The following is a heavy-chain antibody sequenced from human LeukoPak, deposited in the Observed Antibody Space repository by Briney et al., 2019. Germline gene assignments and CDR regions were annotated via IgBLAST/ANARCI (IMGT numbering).Heavy chain of an antibody. CDR3: ARQYCTSTTCYHREFDF. V-gene: IGHV5-51*01. CDR1: GYSFTNYW. CDR2: IYLGDSDT. D-gene: IGHD2-2*01. Sequence: NAGESLKISCKGSGYSFTNYWSAGVRQIPGKGLEWMGMIYLGDSDTRYSQSFQGLVTLSADKSISTAYLQWSSLKASDTSLYYCARQYCTSTTCYHREFDFWGQGTLVTVSS. J-gene: IGHJ4*02.